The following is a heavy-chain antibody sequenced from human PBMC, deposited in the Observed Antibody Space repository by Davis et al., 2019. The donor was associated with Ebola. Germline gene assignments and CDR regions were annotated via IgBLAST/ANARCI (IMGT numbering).Heavy chain of an antibody. V-gene: IGHV3-23*01. CDR1: GFTFSSYS. D-gene: IGHD3-16*01. Sequence: PGGSLRLSCAASGFTFSSYSMNWVRQAPGKGLEWVSAISGSGGSTYYADSVKGRFTISRDNSKNTLYLQMNSLRAEDTAVYYCAKVIPPFTFGGTTGFWGQGTLVTVSS. J-gene: IGHJ4*02. CDR2: ISGSGGST. CDR3: AKVIPPFTFGGTTGF.